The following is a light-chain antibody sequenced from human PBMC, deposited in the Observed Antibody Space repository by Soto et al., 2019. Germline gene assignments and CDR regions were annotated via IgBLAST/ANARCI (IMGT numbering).Light chain of an antibody. V-gene: IGKV3-11*01. Sequence: EIVLTQSPATLSSSPGERATLSCRASQRITTYLAWYQQKPGQAPRLLIYDASNRATGIPARFSGSGSGTDFTLTISSLQSEDFAVYYCQQYNNWPRTFGQGTKVDIK. CDR3: QQYNNWPRT. J-gene: IGKJ1*01. CDR1: QRITTY. CDR2: DAS.